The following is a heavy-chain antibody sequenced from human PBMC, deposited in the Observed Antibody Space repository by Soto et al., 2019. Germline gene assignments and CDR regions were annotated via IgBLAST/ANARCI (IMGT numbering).Heavy chain of an antibody. CDR3: ARVDFYCSGGSCFHYYYYYMDV. CDR1: GASFSGHC. D-gene: IGHD2-15*01. Sequence: SETLSLTCAVYGASFSGHCWTWIRQPPGKGLEWIGYIYYSGSTYYNPSLKSRLTISVDTSKNQFSLKLSSVTAADTAVYYCARVDFYCSGGSCFHYYYYYMDVWGKGTTVTVSS. CDR2: IYYSGST. V-gene: IGHV4-34*09. J-gene: IGHJ6*03.